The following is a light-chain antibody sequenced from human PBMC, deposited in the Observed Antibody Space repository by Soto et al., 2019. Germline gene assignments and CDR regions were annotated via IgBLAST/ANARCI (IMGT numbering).Light chain of an antibody. CDR3: QQSYSTPLT. J-gene: IGKJ4*01. V-gene: IGKV1-39*01. CDR2: AAS. Sequence: DIQMTQSPSSLSASVGDRVTITCRASQSISSYLNWYQQKPGIAPKLLIYAASSLQSGVPSRFSGSGSGTDVTLTISSLQPEDFATYYCQQSYSTPLTFGGGTKVEIK. CDR1: QSISSY.